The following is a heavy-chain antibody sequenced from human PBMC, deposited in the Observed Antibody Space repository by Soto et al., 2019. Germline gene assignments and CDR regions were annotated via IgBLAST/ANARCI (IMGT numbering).Heavy chain of an antibody. D-gene: IGHD6-19*01. CDR2: IHYSGRV. Sequence: SETLSLTCTVSGGSISGSHYHWGWIRQPPGKGLEWIGSIHYSGRVFYKSSLLGRVTITKDTSKNQVVLTMTNMDPVDTATYYCAKSGSSGWYGWFDPWGQGTLVTVSS. CDR3: AKSGSSGWYGWFDP. V-gene: IGHV4-39*06. J-gene: IGHJ5*02. CDR1: GGSISGSHYH.